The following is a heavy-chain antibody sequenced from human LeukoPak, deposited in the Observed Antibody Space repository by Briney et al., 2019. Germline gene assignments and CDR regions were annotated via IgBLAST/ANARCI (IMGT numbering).Heavy chain of an antibody. V-gene: IGHV3-21*01. Sequence: GGSLRLSCAASGFTFSDYSLNWVRQAPGKGLEWVSSISGTSDYIFYADSGKGRFTISRDYTKNLLFLQMNSLRAEDTAVYYCARGGWKGYFDYWGQGALVTVSS. D-gene: IGHD1-1*01. CDR2: ISGTSDYI. CDR3: ARGGWKGYFDY. J-gene: IGHJ4*02. CDR1: GFTFSDYS.